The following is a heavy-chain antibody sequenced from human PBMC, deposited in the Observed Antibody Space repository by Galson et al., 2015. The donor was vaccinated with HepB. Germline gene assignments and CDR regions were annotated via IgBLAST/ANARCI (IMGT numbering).Heavy chain of an antibody. CDR1: GFTFDDYA. V-gene: IGHV3-9*01. CDR3: AKGDNIAARGYFDH. J-gene: IGHJ4*02. Sequence: SLRLSCAVSGFTFDDYAMHWVRQAPGKGLEWVSGISWNSGSIGYADSVKGRFTISRDNAKNSLYLQMNSLRTEDTALYYCAKGDNIAARGYFDHWGQGTLVTVSS. D-gene: IGHD6-6*01. CDR2: ISWNSGSI.